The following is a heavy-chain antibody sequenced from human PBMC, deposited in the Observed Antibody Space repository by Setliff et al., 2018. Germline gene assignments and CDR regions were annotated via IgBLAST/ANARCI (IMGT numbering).Heavy chain of an antibody. J-gene: IGHJ6*02. Sequence: KASETLSLTCTVSGASLSRGSYYWSWLRQSAGKGLEWIGHIYTNGATSYSPSLKSRVTISADTSKNVLSLRLTSVTAADTAVYYCAKEYVVISFVRNSHQHYGMDVWGPGTKVTV. CDR2: IYTNGAT. CDR3: AKEYVVISFVRNSHQHYGMDV. D-gene: IGHD2-21*01. CDR1: GASLSRGSYY. V-gene: IGHV4-61*09.